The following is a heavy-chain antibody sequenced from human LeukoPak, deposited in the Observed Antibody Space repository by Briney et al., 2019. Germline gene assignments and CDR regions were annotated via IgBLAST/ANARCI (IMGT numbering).Heavy chain of an antibody. CDR3: ARGGTVVTPKKYSQH. D-gene: IGHD4-23*01. J-gene: IGHJ1*01. V-gene: IGHV4-59*01. CDR2: IYYSGST. Sequence: SETLSLTCTVSGGSISSYYWSWIRQPPGKGLEWIGYIYYSGSTNYNPSLKSRVTISVDTSKNQFSLKLSSVTAADTAVYYCARGGTVVTPKKYSQHWGRGTLVTVS. CDR1: GGSISSYY.